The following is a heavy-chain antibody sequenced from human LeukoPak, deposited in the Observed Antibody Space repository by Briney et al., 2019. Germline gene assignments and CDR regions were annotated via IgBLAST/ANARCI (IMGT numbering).Heavy chain of an antibody. V-gene: IGHV4-4*07. Sequence: SETLSLTCTVSGGSISSYYWSWIRQPAGKGLEWIGRIYTSGSTNYNPSLKSRVTMSVDTSKNQLSLKLSSVTAADTAVYYCARDHSSLASRYYGSGSYSAGAWFDPWGQGTLVTVSS. J-gene: IGHJ5*02. D-gene: IGHD3-10*01. CDR2: IYTSGST. CDR1: GGSISSYY. CDR3: ARDHSSLASRYYGSGSYSAGAWFDP.